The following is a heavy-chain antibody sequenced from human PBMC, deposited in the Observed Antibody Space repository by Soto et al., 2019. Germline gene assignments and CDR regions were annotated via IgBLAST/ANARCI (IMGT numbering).Heavy chain of an antibody. CDR2: VSSSGTSTI. CDR3: ARSSATPNGWWGFGLDV. D-gene: IGHD2-15*01. V-gene: IGHV3-11*01. Sequence: GGSLRLSCAASGFTFSDYYRTWIRQAPGKGLECVSYVSSSGTSTIYYSDSVKGRFTISRDNAKNSLFLQMNSLRVEDTAVYYCARSSATPNGWWGFGLDVWGQGTTVTVYS. CDR1: GFTFSDYY. J-gene: IGHJ6*02.